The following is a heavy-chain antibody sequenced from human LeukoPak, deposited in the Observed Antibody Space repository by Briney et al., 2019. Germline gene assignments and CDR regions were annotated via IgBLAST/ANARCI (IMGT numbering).Heavy chain of an antibody. CDR2: ITNSGATV. CDR3: VRDHLWAFDI. J-gene: IGHJ3*02. Sequence: GGSLRLSCAASGFTFSSYGMHWVRQAPGKGLEWVSYITNSGATVYYADSVKGRFTISRDDARNSLYLQMISLRAEDTAVYYCVRDHLWAFDIWGQGTVVTVSS. D-gene: IGHD2-21*01. CDR1: GFTFSSYG. V-gene: IGHV3-48*04.